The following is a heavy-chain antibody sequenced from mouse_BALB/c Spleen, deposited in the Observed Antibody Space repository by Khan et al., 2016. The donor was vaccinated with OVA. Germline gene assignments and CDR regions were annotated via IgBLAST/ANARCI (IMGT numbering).Heavy chain of an antibody. V-gene: IGHV1-26*01. CDR1: GYSFTVYY. J-gene: IGHJ3*01. CDR3: ARGYEFFPY. D-gene: IGHD2-12*01. Sequence: IQLVQSGPDLVQPGASVKISCKASGYSFTVYYMTWVKQSHGKIPEWIGRVNPNNGDTNYNQNFKGKAILTVDKSSNTAYMELRSLTSEDSAVFYCARGYEFFPYWGQGTLVTVSA. CDR2: VNPNNGDT.